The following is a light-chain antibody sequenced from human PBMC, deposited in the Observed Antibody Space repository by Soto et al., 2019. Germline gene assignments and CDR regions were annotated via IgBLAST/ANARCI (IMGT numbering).Light chain of an antibody. Sequence: QSALTQPPSASGSPGQSVTISCTGTSTDVGDYKYVFWYQQHPGKAPKLLIYEVNKRPSGVPDRFSGSKSGNTASLTVSGLQAEDEADYYCSSLAGGTLVFGGGTMVTVL. CDR2: EVN. J-gene: IGLJ2*01. CDR1: STDVGDYKY. V-gene: IGLV2-8*01. CDR3: SSLAGGTLV.